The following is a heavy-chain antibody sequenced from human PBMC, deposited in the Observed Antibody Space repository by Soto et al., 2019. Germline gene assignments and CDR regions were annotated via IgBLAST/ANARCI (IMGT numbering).Heavy chain of an antibody. CDR3: ARGGSGSYYYYYGMDV. CDR2: ISSSSSTI. D-gene: IGHD5-12*01. V-gene: IGHV3-48*02. Sequence: SLRLSCAASGFTFSSYSMNWVRQAPGKGLEWVSYISSSSSTIYYAGSVKGRFTISRDYAKNSLSLQMNSLRDEETAVYYCARGGSGSYYYYYGMDVWGQGTTVTAP. J-gene: IGHJ6*02. CDR1: GFTFSSYS.